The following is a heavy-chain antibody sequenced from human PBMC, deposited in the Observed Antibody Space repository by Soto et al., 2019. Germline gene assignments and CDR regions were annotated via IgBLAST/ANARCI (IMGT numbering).Heavy chain of an antibody. V-gene: IGHV3-11*01. CDR1: GFTFSDYY. Sequence: QVQLMESGGGLVKPGGSLRLSCAASGFTFSDYYMSWIRQAPGKGSEWVSYISSSGSTIYYADSVKGRFTISRDNAKDSLYLQMNSLRADDTAVYYCARDLAVFGVVAVDYWGQGTLVTVSS. J-gene: IGHJ4*02. D-gene: IGHD3-3*01. CDR3: ARDLAVFGVVAVDY. CDR2: ISSSGSTI.